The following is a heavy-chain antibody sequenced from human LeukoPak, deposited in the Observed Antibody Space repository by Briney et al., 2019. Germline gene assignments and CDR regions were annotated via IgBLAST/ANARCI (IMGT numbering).Heavy chain of an antibody. J-gene: IGHJ5*02. CDR2: ISSSSNYI. V-gene: IGHV3-21*01. CDR1: GFTFSSYS. CDR3: ARDSSGWYHWFDP. D-gene: IGHD6-19*01. Sequence: SGGSLRLSCAASGFTFSSYSMNWVRQAPGKGLEWVSSISSSSNYIYYADSVKGRFTISRDNAKNSLYLQMNSLRAEDTAVYYCARDSSGWYHWFDPWGQGTLVTVSS.